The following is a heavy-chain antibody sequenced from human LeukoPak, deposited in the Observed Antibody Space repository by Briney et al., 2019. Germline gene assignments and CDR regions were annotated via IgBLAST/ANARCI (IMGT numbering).Heavy chain of an antibody. CDR3: ASLESLFGSSSPVDY. J-gene: IGHJ4*02. CDR1: GGSISSGSYY. Sequence: SQTLSLTCTVSGGSISSGSYYWSWIRQPAGKGLEWIGRIYTSGSTNYNPSLKSRVTISVDTSKNQFSLKLSSVTAADTAVYYCASLESLFGSSSPVDYWGQGTLVTVSS. CDR2: IYTSGST. V-gene: IGHV4-61*02. D-gene: IGHD6-13*01.